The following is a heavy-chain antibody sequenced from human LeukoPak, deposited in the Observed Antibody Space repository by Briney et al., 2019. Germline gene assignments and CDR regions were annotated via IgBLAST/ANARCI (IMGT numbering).Heavy chain of an antibody. CDR1: GGSISSGSYY. CDR3: ARHIVVVTGDFDY. Sequence: PSQTLSLTCSVSGGSISSGSYYWSWIRQPAGKGLEWIGRIYSSGSTNYNPSLKSRVTISVDTSKNQFSLKLSSVTAADTAVYYCARHIVVVTGDFDYWGQGTLVTVSS. J-gene: IGHJ4*02. CDR2: IYSSGST. V-gene: IGHV4-61*02. D-gene: IGHD2-21*02.